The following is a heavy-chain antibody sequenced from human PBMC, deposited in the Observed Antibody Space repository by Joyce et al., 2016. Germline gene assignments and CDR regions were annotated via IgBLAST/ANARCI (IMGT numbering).Heavy chain of an antibody. CDR3: TTMVSCSYTSCHDPYYFDY. J-gene: IGHJ4*02. CDR2: INVKTDGGAT. Sequence: EVQLVESGGGLVKPGGSLRLSCAGSGFTFSNAWLRWVRQAPGKGLEWVGRINVKTDGGATDYAAPVKGRFTILRDDSKKTLYLQMNSLKTEDTAVYYCTTMVSCSYTSCHDPYYFDYWGQGTLVTVSS. V-gene: IGHV3-15*01. CDR1: GFTFSNAW. D-gene: IGHD2-2*01.